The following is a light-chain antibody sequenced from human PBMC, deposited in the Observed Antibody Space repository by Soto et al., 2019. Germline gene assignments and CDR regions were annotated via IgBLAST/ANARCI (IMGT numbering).Light chain of an antibody. CDR3: ATWDDSLNGWV. J-gene: IGLJ2*01. CDR1: SSNIESNT. CDR2: SNN. Sequence: QSVLTQPPSASGTPGQRVTIACSGGSSNIESNTVNWYQQVPGTAPKLLVYSNNQRPSGVPDRFSGSQAGTSASLAISGLQSEDEADYYCATWDDSLNGWVISGGTKVTVL. V-gene: IGLV1-44*01.